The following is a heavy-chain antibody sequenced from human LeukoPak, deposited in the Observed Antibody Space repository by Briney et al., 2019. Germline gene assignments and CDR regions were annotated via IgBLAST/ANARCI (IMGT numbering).Heavy chain of an antibody. J-gene: IGHJ4*02. CDR1: GYTLTELS. Sequence: ASVKVSCKVSGYTLTELSMHWVRQAPGKGLEWMGGFDPEDSETIYAQKFQGRVTMTEDTSTDTAYMELSSLRSEDTAVYYCAAASSFYYDSSGYLYWGQGTLVTVSS. V-gene: IGHV1-24*01. CDR3: AAASSFYYDSSGYLY. CDR2: FDPEDSET. D-gene: IGHD3-22*01.